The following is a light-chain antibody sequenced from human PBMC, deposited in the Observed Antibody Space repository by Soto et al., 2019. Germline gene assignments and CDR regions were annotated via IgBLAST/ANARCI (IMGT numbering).Light chain of an antibody. J-gene: IGKJ4*01. V-gene: IGKV3-15*01. CDR2: GAF. CDR1: QSVSFH. CDR3: QQYKNWPPLT. Sequence: EIVMTQSPATLSVSPGKTATLSCRASQSVSFHLAWYQQKPGQGPRLLIYGAFTRATGIPARFSGSGSGTDFTLTISSLQSEDFAVYYCQQYKNWPPLTFGGGTKVEIK.